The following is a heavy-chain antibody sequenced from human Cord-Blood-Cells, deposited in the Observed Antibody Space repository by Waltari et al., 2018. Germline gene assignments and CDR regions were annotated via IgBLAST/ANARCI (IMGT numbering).Heavy chain of an antibody. V-gene: IGHV3-30-3*01. D-gene: IGHD2-8*01. CDR1: GFTFSSHA. Sequence: QVQLVESGGGVVQPGRSLRLSCAASGFTFSSHAMHWVRQAPGKGLEWVAVISYDGSKKYYADSVKGRFTISRDNSKNTLYLQMNSLRAEDTAVYYCARDFNGGGYFDLWGRGTLVTVSS. CDR2: ISYDGSKK. CDR3: ARDFNGGGYFDL. J-gene: IGHJ2*01.